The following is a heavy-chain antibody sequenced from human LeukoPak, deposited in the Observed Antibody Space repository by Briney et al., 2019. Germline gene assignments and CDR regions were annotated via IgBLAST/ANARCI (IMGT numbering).Heavy chain of an antibody. CDR1: GGSISSYY. CDR2: IYYSEST. CDR3: AGRGYSYGNDDY. V-gene: IGHV4-59*01. D-gene: IGHD5-18*01. J-gene: IGHJ4*02. Sequence: SETLSLTCTVSGGSISSYYWSWIRQPPGKGLEWIGYIYYSESTNYNPSLKSRVTISVDTSKNQFSLKLSSVTAADTAVYYCAGRGYSYGNDDYWGQGTLVTVSS.